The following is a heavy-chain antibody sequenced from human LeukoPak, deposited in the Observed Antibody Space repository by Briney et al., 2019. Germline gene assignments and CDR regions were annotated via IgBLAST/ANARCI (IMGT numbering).Heavy chain of an antibody. V-gene: IGHV3-23*01. CDR1: GFSFSNFA. CDR2: ISGSGGTT. CDR3: VKDQFVVIAAPGYYGMDV. J-gene: IGHJ6*02. Sequence: GGSLRLSCAASGFSFSNFAMSWVRQAPGKGLEWVSGISGSGGTTYYADAVKGRFTISRDNSKNTLYLQMNSLRAEDTAVYYCVKDQFVVIAAPGYYGMDVWGQGTTVTVSS. D-gene: IGHD2-15*01.